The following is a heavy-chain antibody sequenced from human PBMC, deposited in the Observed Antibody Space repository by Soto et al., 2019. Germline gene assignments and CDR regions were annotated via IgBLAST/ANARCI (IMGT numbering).Heavy chain of an antibody. Sequence: EVQLVESGGGLVQPGRSLRLSCAASGFTFDDYAMHWVRQAPGKGLEWVSGISWNSGSIGYADSVKGRFTISRDNAKNSLYLQMNSLRAEDTALYYCAKDIRDYGDYGAMDVWGKGTTVTVSS. CDR2: ISWNSGSI. CDR1: GFTFDDYA. CDR3: AKDIRDYGDYGAMDV. J-gene: IGHJ6*04. V-gene: IGHV3-9*01. D-gene: IGHD4-17*01.